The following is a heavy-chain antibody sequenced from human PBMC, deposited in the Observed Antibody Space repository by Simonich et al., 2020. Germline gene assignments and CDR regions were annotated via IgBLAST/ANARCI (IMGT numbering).Heavy chain of an antibody. CDR1: GFTFSSYA. D-gene: IGHD7-27*01. J-gene: IGHJ5*02. V-gene: IGHV3-30*04. CDR3: ARDRNWGWFDP. Sequence: QVQLVESGGGVVQPGRSLRLSWAASGFTFSSYALHWVRQAPGKGLEWVGGISYDGSNKYYADAVKCRFTISRDNSKNTLYLQMNSLRAEDTAVYYCARDRNWGWFDPWGQGTLVTVSS. CDR2: ISYDGSNK.